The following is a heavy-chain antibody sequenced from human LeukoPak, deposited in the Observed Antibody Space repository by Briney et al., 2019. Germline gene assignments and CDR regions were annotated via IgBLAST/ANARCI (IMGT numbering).Heavy chain of an antibody. CDR1: GYSISSGYY. CDR3: ARGVARSSKFHFSYYFDY. J-gene: IGHJ4*02. V-gene: IGHV4-38-2*02. Sequence: PSETLSLACTVSGYSISSGYYWGWIRQPPGKGLEWIGSIYHSGSTYYNPSLKSRVTISVDTSKNQFSLKLSSVTAADTAVYYCARGVARSSKFHFSYYFDYWGQGTLVTVSS. D-gene: IGHD6-6*01. CDR2: IYHSGST.